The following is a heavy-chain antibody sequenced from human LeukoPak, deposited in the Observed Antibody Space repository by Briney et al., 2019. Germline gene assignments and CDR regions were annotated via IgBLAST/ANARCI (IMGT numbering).Heavy chain of an antibody. J-gene: IGHJ6*03. Sequence: ASVKVSCKVSGYTLTELSMHWVRQAPGQGLEWMGGIIPIYGTKNYAQKFQGRVTFNADESTTTAHMELSSLRSEDTAVYYCARGYCSSIKCFYWYYMDVWGKGTTVTVSS. V-gene: IGHV1-24*01. CDR1: GYTLTELS. CDR3: ARGYCSSIKCFYWYYMDV. D-gene: IGHD2-2*01. CDR2: IIPIYGTK.